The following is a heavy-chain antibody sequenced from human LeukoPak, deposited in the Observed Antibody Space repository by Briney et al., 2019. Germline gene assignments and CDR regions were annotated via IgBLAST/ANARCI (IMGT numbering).Heavy chain of an antibody. Sequence: GGSLRLSCAASGFTFSRYWMHWVRQAPGKGGVWVSRINSDGRSTNYADSVKGRFTVSRDNAKNTLYLQMNSLRAEDTAVYYCARDINYYDSSGYYKDYWGQGTLVTVSS. CDR3: ARDINYYDSSGYYKDY. CDR1: GFTFSRYW. V-gene: IGHV3-74*01. D-gene: IGHD3-22*01. J-gene: IGHJ4*02. CDR2: INSDGRST.